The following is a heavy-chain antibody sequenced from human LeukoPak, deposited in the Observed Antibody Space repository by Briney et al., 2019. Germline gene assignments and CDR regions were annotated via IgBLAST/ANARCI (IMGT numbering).Heavy chain of an antibody. CDR2: IRYDGSNK. Sequence: GGSLRLSCAASGFTFSSYGMHWVRQAPGKGLECVAFIRYDGSNKYYADSVKGRFTISRDNSKNTLYLQMNSLRAEDTAVYYCAKEAENYYDSSGYYFDYWGQGTLVTVSS. CDR1: GFTFSSYG. V-gene: IGHV3-30*02. J-gene: IGHJ4*02. D-gene: IGHD3-22*01. CDR3: AKEAENYYDSSGYYFDY.